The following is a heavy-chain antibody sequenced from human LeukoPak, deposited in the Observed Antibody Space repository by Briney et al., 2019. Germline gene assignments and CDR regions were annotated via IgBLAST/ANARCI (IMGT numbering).Heavy chain of an antibody. CDR1: GFIFSSYE. J-gene: IGHJ5*02. V-gene: IGHV3-48*03. D-gene: IGHD5-12*01. CDR2: ISTSDSTM. CDR3: ARDLGTHGGYVDP. Sequence: GGSLRLSCAASGFIFSSYEMNWVRQAPGKGLEWVSYISTSDSTMYYADSVKGRFTISRDNAKNSLYLQMDSLRVEDTGIYYCARDLGTHGGYVDPWGQATLVTVSS.